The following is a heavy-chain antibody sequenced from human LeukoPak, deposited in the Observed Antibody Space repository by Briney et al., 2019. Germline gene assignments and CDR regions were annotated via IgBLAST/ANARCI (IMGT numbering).Heavy chain of an antibody. D-gene: IGHD3-22*01. CDR3: ASLKDSSGYLDY. J-gene: IGHJ4*02. CDR1: GGTFSSYA. V-gene: IGHV1-69*05. CDR2: IIPIFGTA. Sequence: GASVTVSCKASGGTFSSYAISWVRQAPGQGLEWMGGIIPIFGTANYAQKFQGRVTITTDESTSTAYMELSSLRSEDTAVYYCASLKDSSGYLDYGGQGTLVTVSA.